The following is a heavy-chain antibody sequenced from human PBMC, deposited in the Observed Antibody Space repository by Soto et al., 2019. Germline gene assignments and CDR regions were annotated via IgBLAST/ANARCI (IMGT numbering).Heavy chain of an antibody. D-gene: IGHD3-10*02. CDR2: INHSGST. CDR1: GGYFSGDY. V-gene: IGHV4-34*01. J-gene: IGHJ6*02. Sequence: SETLSLTCGDYGGYFSGDYWSWIRQPPGKGREWSGEINHSGSTNYNPSLKSRVTITVDRSENQVSLKLSSVTAADRAVCYCARYERYYYDRTLDSSYGMDVWGQGTPVPVSS. CDR3: ARYERYYYDRTLDSSYGMDV.